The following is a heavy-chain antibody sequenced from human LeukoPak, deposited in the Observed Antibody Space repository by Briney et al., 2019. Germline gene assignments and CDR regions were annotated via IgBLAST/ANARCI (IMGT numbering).Heavy chain of an antibody. V-gene: IGHV3-11*01. Sequence: PGGSLRLSCAASGFTFSDYYMSWIRQAPGKGLEWVSYISSSGTTIYYADSVKGRFTISRDNSKNTLYLQMNSLRAEDTAVYYCARGRYYYDSSGLDYWGQGTLVTVSS. D-gene: IGHD3-22*01. CDR2: ISSSGTTI. CDR1: GFTFSDYY. J-gene: IGHJ4*02. CDR3: ARGRYYYDSSGLDY.